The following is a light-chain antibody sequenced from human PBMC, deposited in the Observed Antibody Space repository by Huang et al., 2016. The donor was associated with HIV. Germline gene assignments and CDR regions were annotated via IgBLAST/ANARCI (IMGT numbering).Light chain of an antibody. Sequence: AIRLTQSPSSLSASTGDKVSITCRASQDINTYLAWYQQKPGKPPSLLIYATSTLQSGVPSRFSGSGSGTDFTLTITHLQSADFATYYCQQYYSFPLTFGQGSQVEV. CDR3: QQYYSFPLT. V-gene: IGKV1-8*01. CDR1: QDINTY. CDR2: ATS. J-gene: IGKJ1*01.